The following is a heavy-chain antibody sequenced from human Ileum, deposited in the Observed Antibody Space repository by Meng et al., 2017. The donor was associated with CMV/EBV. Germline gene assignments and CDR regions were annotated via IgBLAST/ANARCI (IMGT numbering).Heavy chain of an antibody. CDR3: ARVKYLGYCSSTSCSCLDY. D-gene: IGHD2-2*01. J-gene: IGHJ4*02. V-gene: IGHV3-21*01. Sequence: SCASSGFIFSSYRMNWVRQAPGGGQEWVPSISRSSSYIYYADSVKGRFTISSDNAKTSLYLQMNSLRAEDTAVYYCARVKYLGYCSSTSCSCLDYWGQGTLVTVSS. CDR1: GFIFSSYR. CDR2: ISRSSSYI.